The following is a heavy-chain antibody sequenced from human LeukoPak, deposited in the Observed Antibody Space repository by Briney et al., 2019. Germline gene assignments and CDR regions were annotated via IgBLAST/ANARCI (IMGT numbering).Heavy chain of an antibody. CDR3: AAFAHKGV. CDR2: IYRGGST. CDR1: GFTVSNNY. J-gene: IGHJ6*02. Sequence: PGGSLILSCEASGFTVSNNYMSWVRQAPGKGLEWVSLIYRGGSTYYADSVRGGLTISRDSSNNTLDLQLNSQRAEGTAVYYCAAFAHKGVWGQGTTVTVSS. V-gene: IGHV3-66*01. D-gene: IGHD3-3*02.